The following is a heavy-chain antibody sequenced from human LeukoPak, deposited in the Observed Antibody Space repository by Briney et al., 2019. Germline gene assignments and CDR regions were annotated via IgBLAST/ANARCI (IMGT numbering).Heavy chain of an antibody. CDR3: ARTIYDILTGYYNDY. CDR2: ISGSGSST. CDR1: GFTFSTNA. D-gene: IGHD3-9*01. J-gene: IGHJ4*02. Sequence: GGSLRLSCAASGFTFSTNAMTWVRQAPGKGLEWVSGISGSGSSTYSADSVKGRFTISRDNSKNTLYLQMNSLRAEDTAVYYCARTIYDILTGYYNDYWGQGTLVTVSS. V-gene: IGHV3-23*01.